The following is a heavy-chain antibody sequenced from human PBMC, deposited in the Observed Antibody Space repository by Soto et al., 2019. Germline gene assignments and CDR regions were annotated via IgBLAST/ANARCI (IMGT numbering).Heavy chain of an antibody. CDR3: AQGDCSSTSCSLDY. Sequence: QVQLVQSGAEVKKPGSSVKVSCKASGGTFSSYTISWVRQAPGQGLEWMGRIIPILVIANYAQKFQGRVTITAHKSTSTAYMELSSLRSEDTAVYYCAQGDCSSTSCSLDYWGQGTLVTVSS. CDR2: IIPILVIA. V-gene: IGHV1-69*02. CDR1: GGTFSSYT. J-gene: IGHJ4*02. D-gene: IGHD2-2*01.